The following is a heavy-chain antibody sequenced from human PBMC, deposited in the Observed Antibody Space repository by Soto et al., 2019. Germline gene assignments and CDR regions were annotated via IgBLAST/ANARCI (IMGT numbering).Heavy chain of an antibody. J-gene: IGHJ6*02. CDR1: GYTFTSYG. D-gene: IGHD6-6*01. CDR3: ARVLYSSSSGASYGMDV. V-gene: IGHV1-18*01. Sequence: ASVKVSCKASGYTFTSYGISWVRQAPGQGLEWMGWISAYNGNTNYAQKLQGGVTMTTDTSTSTAYMELRSLRSDDTAVYYCARVLYSSSSGASYGMDVWGQGTTVTVSS. CDR2: ISAYNGNT.